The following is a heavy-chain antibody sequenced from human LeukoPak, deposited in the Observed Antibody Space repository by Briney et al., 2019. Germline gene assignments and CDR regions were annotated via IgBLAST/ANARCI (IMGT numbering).Heavy chain of an antibody. CDR3: ARDFGIFDYGMDV. CDR2: IYTSGST. J-gene: IGHJ6*02. V-gene: IGHV4-61*02. D-gene: IGHD3-16*01. CDR1: GGSISSGSYY. Sequence: SETLSLICTVSGGSISSGSYYWGSLRQTAGTGLEWVGRIYTSGSTNYNASLKSRVTISVDTSKNRFSLKLSSVTAADTAVYYCARDFGIFDYGMDVWGQGTTVTVSS.